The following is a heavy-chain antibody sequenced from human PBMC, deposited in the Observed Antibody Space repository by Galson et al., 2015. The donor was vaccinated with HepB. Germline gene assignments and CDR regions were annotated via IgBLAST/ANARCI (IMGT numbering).Heavy chain of an antibody. D-gene: IGHD5-18*01. CDR3: ARDPSYGIHPDY. Sequence: SVTVSCKASGYTFTGYGISWVRQAPGQGLEWMGWISAYNGNTNYAQKLQGRVTMTTDTSTSTAYMELRSLRSDDTAVYYCARDPSYGIHPDYWGQGTLVTVSS. CDR2: ISAYNGNT. CDR1: GYTFTGYG. V-gene: IGHV1-18*04. J-gene: IGHJ4*02.